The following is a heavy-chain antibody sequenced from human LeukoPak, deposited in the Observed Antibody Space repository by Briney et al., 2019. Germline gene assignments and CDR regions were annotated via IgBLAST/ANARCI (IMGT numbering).Heavy chain of an antibody. D-gene: IGHD3-10*01. CDR3: ARGGARVLLWFGESDDAFDI. J-gene: IGHJ3*02. Sequence: GGSLRLSCAASGFTFSSYAMSWVRQAPGKGLEWVANIKQDGSEKYYVDSVKGRFTVSRDNAKNSLYLQMNSLRAEDTAVYYCARGGARVLLWFGESDDAFDIWGQGTMVTVSS. V-gene: IGHV3-7*01. CDR2: IKQDGSEK. CDR1: GFTFSSYA.